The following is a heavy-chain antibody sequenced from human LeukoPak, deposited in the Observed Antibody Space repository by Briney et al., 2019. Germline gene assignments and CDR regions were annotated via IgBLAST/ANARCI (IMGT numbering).Heavy chain of an antibody. D-gene: IGHD3-10*01. J-gene: IGHJ5*02. Sequence: SETLSLTCAVSGVSFSGYYWGWIRQTPGKGLEWIGEINHSGRTNYNPSLKSRVTISADTSKNQFPLELRSVTAADTDVYYCARAYYSTSWFPHWGQGALVTVSS. V-gene: IGHV4-34*01. CDR1: GVSFSGYY. CDR2: INHSGRT. CDR3: ARAYYSTSWFPH.